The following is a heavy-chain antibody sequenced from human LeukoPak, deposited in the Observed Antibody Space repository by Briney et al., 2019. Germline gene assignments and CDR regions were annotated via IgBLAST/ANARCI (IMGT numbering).Heavy chain of an antibody. D-gene: IGHD3-9*01. CDR2: IYSRGST. CDR1: GGSISRSTSY. J-gene: IGHJ4*02. CDR3: ASLHYNILTGYHFDY. V-gene: IGHV4-39*07. Sequence: SETLSLTCTVSGGSISRSTSYWGWIRQPPGKGLEWIGSIYSRGSTHYSPSLQSRVTISINTSNNQFSLRLSSVTAADTAVYYCASLHYNILTGYHFDYWGQGTLVTVSS.